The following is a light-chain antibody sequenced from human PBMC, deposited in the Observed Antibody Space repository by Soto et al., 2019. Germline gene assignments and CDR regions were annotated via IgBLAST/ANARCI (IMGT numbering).Light chain of an antibody. J-gene: IGKJ5*01. V-gene: IGKV3-20*01. CDR3: QQYGSSPIK. CDR2: GAS. CDR1: QSVNTNY. Sequence: EVVLTQSPGTLSLSPGERATLSCRASQSVNTNYLAWYQQKSGQAPRLLIYGASSRATGIPDRFSGSGSGTDFTLTISRLEPEDFAAYFCQQYGSSPIKFGQGTRLEIK.